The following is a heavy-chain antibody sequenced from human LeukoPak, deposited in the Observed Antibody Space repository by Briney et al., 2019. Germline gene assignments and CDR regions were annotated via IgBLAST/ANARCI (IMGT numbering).Heavy chain of an antibody. V-gene: IGHV3-64*01. D-gene: IGHD3-22*01. CDR1: GFTFSSYA. CDR3: ARVGGYYDSSGYYPLDY. Sequence: GGSLRLSCAASGFTFSSYAMHWVRQAPGKGLEYVSAFSSNGGSTYYANSVKGRFTISRDNSKNTLYLQMGSLRAEDMAVYYCARVGGYYDSSGYYPLDYWGQGALVTVSS. J-gene: IGHJ4*02. CDR2: FSSNGGST.